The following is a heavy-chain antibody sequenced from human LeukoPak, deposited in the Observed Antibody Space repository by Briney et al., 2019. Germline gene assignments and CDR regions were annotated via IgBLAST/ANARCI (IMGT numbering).Heavy chain of an antibody. CDR1: GYTFTSYG. CDR2: ISAYNGNT. CDR3: ARGGGRITMVVVVIPGYYFDY. Sequence: ASVKVSCKASGYTFTSYGISWVRQAPGQGLEWMGWISAYNGNTNYAQKLQGRVTMTTDTSTNTAYMELRSLRSDDTAVYYCARGGGRITMVVVVIPGYYFDYWGQGTLVTVSS. D-gene: IGHD3-22*01. V-gene: IGHV1-18*01. J-gene: IGHJ4*02.